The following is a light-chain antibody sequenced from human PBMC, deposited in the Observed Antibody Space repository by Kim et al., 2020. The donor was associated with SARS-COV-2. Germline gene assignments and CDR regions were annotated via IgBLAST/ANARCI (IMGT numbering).Light chain of an antibody. Sequence: SVGDRVTITCQASQDMSEYLKWYQQKPGKARKLLIYDASSVETGVPSRFSGSGAGTEFTCTISSLQPEGMATYYCQQYDNLPTWTFGQGTKVDIK. CDR1: QDMSEY. CDR3: QQYDNLPTWT. J-gene: IGKJ1*01. CDR2: DAS. V-gene: IGKV1-33*01.